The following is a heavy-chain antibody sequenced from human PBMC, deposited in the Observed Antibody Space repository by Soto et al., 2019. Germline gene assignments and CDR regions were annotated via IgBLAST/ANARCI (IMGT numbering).Heavy chain of an antibody. V-gene: IGHV3-74*01. J-gene: IGHJ4*02. CDR1: GFTFSSYW. CDR2: INSDGSST. D-gene: IGHD7-27*01. CDR3: ASSLLTPFDY. Sequence: GGSLRLSCAASGFTFSSYWMHWVRQAPGKGLVWVSRINSDGSSTFYADTVKGRFTISRDNAKNTLYLQMNSLRAEDTAVYHCASSLLTPFDYWGQGTLVTVSS.